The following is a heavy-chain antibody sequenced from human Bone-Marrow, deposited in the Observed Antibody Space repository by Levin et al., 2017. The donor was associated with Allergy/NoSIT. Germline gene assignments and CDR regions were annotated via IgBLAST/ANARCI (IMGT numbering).Heavy chain of an antibody. Sequence: PGGSLRLSCAASGFTFSSYWMSWVRQAPGKGLEWVANIKQDGSEKYYVDSVKGRFTISRDNAKNSLYLQMNSLRAEDTAVYYCARARQERRRRITMIVVVSYFDYWGQGTLVTVSS. CDR3: ARARQERRRRITMIVVVSYFDY. J-gene: IGHJ4*02. D-gene: IGHD3-22*01. CDR2: IKQDGSEK. CDR1: GFTFSSYW. V-gene: IGHV3-7*01.